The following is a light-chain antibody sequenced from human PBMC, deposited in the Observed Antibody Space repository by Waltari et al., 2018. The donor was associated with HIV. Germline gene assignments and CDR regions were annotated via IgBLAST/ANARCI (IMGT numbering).Light chain of an antibody. CDR3: QSYDSGLGGV. CDR1: NSNLGADYG. J-gene: IGLJ2*01. V-gene: IGLV1-40*01. CDR2: DNN. Sequence: QSVLTQPPSVSGAPGQSVTISCTGGNSNLGADYGVPWYRQLPGTAPKLLIYDNNNRPSGVPDRFSGSKSGTSASLATTGLQAEDEADYYCQSYDSGLGGVFGGGTKLIVL.